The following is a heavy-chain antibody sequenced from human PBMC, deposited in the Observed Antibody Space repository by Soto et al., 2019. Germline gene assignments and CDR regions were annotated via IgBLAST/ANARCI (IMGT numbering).Heavy chain of an antibody. V-gene: IGHV1-2*02. CDR2: VNPNTGGT. Sequence: QAQLVQSGAEVTKPGASVKVSCEASGYSFTVYYIHWVRQAPGQGLEWMGWVNPNTGGTKYAQKFQGTVTMTRDTSITTAYMELSRLRSDDTAVYYCARQVAYCAGDCYTEPIDYWGQGTLVTVSS. CDR1: GYSFTVYY. D-gene: IGHD2-21*02. J-gene: IGHJ4*02. CDR3: ARQVAYCAGDCYTEPIDY.